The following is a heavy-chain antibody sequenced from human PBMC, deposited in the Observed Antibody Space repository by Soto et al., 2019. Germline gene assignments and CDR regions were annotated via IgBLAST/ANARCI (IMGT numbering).Heavy chain of an antibody. J-gene: IGHJ4*02. CDR2: IVPLFGTA. CDR1: GGTFSSYA. V-gene: IGHV1-69*06. Sequence: QVQLVQSGAEVKKPGSSVKVSCKASGGTFSSYAFSWVRQAPGQGLEWMGGIVPLFGTANYAQMFQGRVTITANRSTSTAYMELSSLRSEDTAVYYCARDFDTSSYFSNFPYSGQATLVTVSS. CDR3: ARDFDTSSYFSNFPY. D-gene: IGHD3-22*01.